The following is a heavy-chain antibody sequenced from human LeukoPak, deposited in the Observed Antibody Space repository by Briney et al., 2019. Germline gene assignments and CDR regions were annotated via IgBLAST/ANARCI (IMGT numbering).Heavy chain of an antibody. J-gene: IGHJ3*02. Sequence: PGGSLRLSCAASGFTFSSYSMNWVRQAPGKGLEWVSYISSSSSTIYYADSVKGRFTISRDNSKNTLYLRMNSLRAEDTAVYYCATYCGGDMGGAFDIWGQGTMVTVSS. CDR2: ISSSSSTI. CDR3: ATYCGGDMGGAFDI. D-gene: IGHD2-21*02. V-gene: IGHV3-48*01. CDR1: GFTFSSYS.